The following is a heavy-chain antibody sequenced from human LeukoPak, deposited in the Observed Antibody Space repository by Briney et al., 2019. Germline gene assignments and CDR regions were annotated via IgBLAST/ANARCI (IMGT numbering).Heavy chain of an antibody. Sequence: ASVKVSCKASGGTFSSYAISWVRQAPGQGLEWMGGIIPMFGTAKYAQKFQGRVTITADKSTSTAYMELSSLRSEDTAVYYCASGTTDIVVVPATLRNYYFDYWGQGTLVTVTS. V-gene: IGHV1-69*06. CDR1: GGTFSSYA. CDR2: IIPMFGTA. CDR3: ASGTTDIVVVPATLRNYYFDY. D-gene: IGHD2-2*01. J-gene: IGHJ4*02.